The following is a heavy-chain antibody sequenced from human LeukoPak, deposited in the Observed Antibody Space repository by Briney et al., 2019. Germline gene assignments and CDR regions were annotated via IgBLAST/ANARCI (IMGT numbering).Heavy chain of an antibody. V-gene: IGHV3-30*02. Sequence: GGSLRLSCAASGFTFSSYGMHWVRQAPGKGLEWVAFIRYDGSNKYYADSVKGRFTTSRDNSKNTLYLQMNSLRAEDTAVYYCAKEGIAVAGTRFFVYWGQGTLVTVSS. CDR1: GFTFSSYG. CDR3: AKEGIAVAGTRFFVY. D-gene: IGHD6-19*01. CDR2: IRYDGSNK. J-gene: IGHJ4*02.